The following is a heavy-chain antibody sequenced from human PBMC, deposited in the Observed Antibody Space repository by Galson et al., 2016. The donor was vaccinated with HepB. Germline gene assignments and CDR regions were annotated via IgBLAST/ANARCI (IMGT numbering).Heavy chain of an antibody. Sequence: SVKVSCKASGYTLTMFHLHWVRQAPGQGLEWMGIINPSDDDTKYAQKFWGRLTVTRDTSANTGYMQLNSLTSEDTAVYYCAREYRSSPPPYYYYYGMDVWGQGTTVTVSS. J-gene: IGHJ6*02. CDR1: GYTLTMFH. CDR2: INPSDDDT. D-gene: IGHD6-6*01. CDR3: AREYRSSPPPYYYYYGMDV. V-gene: IGHV1-46*01.